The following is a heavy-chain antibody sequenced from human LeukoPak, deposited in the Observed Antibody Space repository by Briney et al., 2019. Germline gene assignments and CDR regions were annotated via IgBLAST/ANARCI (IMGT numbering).Heavy chain of an antibody. CDR1: GYTFTGYY. D-gene: IGHD5-12*01. J-gene: IGHJ4*02. CDR3: ARVKDSGSWHYFDF. Sequence: ASVKVSCKASGYTFTGYYIHWLRQAPGQGLEWMGWVNPFSGGTIPAQKFQDRVTMTKDTSINTAYMELSSLRSDDTAVYYCARVKDSGSWHYFDFWGQGTLVTVSS. V-gene: IGHV1-2*02. CDR2: VNPFSGGT.